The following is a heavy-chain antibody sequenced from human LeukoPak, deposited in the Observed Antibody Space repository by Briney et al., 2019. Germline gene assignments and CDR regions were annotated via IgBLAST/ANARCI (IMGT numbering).Heavy chain of an antibody. CDR3: AKGPWYYDSSGYPLD. Sequence: GGSLRLSCAASGFTFSSYGMSWVRQAPGKGLEWVSAISGSGGSTYYADSVKGRFTISRDNSKNTLYLQMNSLRAEDTAVYYCAKGPWYYDSSGYPLDWGQGTLVTVSS. J-gene: IGHJ4*02. CDR1: GFTFSSYG. D-gene: IGHD3-22*01. V-gene: IGHV3-23*01. CDR2: ISGSGGST.